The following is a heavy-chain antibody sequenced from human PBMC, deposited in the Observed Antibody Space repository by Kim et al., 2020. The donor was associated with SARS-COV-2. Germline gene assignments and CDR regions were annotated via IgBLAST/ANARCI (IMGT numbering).Heavy chain of an antibody. J-gene: IGHJ6*02. Sequence: RFTISRDNSKNTLYLQMNTLRAEDAAVYYCARVSHPYYYGSGTPPGGMDVWGQGTTVTVSS. D-gene: IGHD3-10*01. CDR3: ARVSHPYYYGSGTPPGGMDV. V-gene: IGHV3-30*07.